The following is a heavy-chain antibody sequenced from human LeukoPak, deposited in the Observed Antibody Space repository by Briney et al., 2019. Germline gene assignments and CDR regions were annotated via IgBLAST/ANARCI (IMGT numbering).Heavy chain of an antibody. D-gene: IGHD3-22*01. J-gene: IGHJ3*02. CDR2: IIPIFGTA. V-gene: IGHV1-69*13. CDR3: ARERITMIVVARDAFDI. Sequence: ASVKVSCKASGGTFSSYAISWVRQAPGQGLEWMGGIIPIFGTANYAQKFQGRVTITADESTSTAYMELSSLRSEDTAVYYCARERITMIVVARDAFDIWGQGTMVTVSS. CDR1: GGTFSSYA.